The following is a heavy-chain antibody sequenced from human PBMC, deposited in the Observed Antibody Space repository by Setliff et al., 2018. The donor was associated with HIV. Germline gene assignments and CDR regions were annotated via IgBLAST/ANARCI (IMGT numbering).Heavy chain of an antibody. V-gene: IGHV4-34*01. Sequence: SETLSLTCAVYDRSLSSYYWSWIRQSTGKGLEWIGEINDSGTTNYNPSLESRVTMLIDMSKNQLSLKLSSVTAADTAVYFCARGPIRYSSGVRWFLGVESWYSGIDYWGQGTRVTVSS. CDR1: DRSLSSYY. J-gene: IGHJ4*02. D-gene: IGHD2-15*01. CDR2: INDSGTT. CDR3: ARGPIRYSSGVRWFLGVESWYSGIDY.